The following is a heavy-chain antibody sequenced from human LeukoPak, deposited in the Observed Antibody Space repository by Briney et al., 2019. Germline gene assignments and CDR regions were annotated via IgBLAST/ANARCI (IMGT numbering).Heavy chain of an antibody. Sequence: GGSLRLSCAASGFTFSDYAMHWVRQAPGKGLEWVAVISKDGSDKYYPGSVRGRFTISRDNSKNTIYPQMDSLRAEDTAIYYCARDYWWNYDYWGQGTLVTVSS. D-gene: IGHD1-7*01. J-gene: IGHJ4*02. CDR2: ISKDGSDK. CDR1: GFTFSDYA. V-gene: IGHV3-30-3*01. CDR3: ARDYWWNYDY.